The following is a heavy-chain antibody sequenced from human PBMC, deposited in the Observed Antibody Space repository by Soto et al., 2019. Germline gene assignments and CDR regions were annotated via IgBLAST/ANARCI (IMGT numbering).Heavy chain of an antibody. CDR3: AKDWYGSSCPRGDY. V-gene: IGHV3-23*01. Sequence: GGSLRLSCAASGFPFSSYAMSWVRQAPGQGLEWVSAISGGGGSTYYADSVKGRFTISRDNSKNTVYLQMNSLRAEDTAVYYCAKDWYGSSCPRGDYWGQGTTVTVSS. CDR1: GFPFSSYA. D-gene: IGHD6-6*01. CDR2: ISGGGGST. J-gene: IGHJ4*01.